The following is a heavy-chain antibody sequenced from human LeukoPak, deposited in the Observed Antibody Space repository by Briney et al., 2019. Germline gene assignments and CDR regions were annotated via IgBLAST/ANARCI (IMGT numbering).Heavy chain of an antibody. CDR1: GGTFSSYA. Sequence: GASVKVSCKASGGTFSSYAISWVRQAPGQGLEWMGGIIPIFGTANYAQKFQGRVTITADESTSTAYMELSSLRSEDTAVYYCARASIFLAARRLGWFDPWGQGTLVTVSS. CDR2: IIPIFGTA. CDR3: ARASIFLAARRLGWFDP. J-gene: IGHJ5*02. D-gene: IGHD6-6*01. V-gene: IGHV1-69*13.